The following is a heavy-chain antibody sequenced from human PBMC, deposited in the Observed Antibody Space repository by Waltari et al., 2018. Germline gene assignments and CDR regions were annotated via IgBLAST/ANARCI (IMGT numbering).Heavy chain of an antibody. CDR2: INHSGST. J-gene: IGHJ6*02. V-gene: IGHV4-34*01. CDR3: ARTRGYSYGIYYYYYYGMDV. D-gene: IGHD5-18*01. CDR1: GGSFSGYY. Sequence: QVQLQQWGAGLLKPSETLSLTCAVYGGSFSGYYWSWIRQPPGKGLEWIGEINHSGSTNYNPSLKSRVTISVDTSKNQFSLKMNSVTAADTAVYYCARTRGYSYGIYYYYYYGMDVWGHGTTVTVSS.